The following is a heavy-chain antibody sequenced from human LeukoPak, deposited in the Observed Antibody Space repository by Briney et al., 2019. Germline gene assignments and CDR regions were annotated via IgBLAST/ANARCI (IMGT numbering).Heavy chain of an antibody. J-gene: IGHJ5*02. D-gene: IGHD3-10*01. CDR2: FYNSRTN. V-gene: IGHV4-59*01. CDR1: RGSISGYS. Sequence: SETLSLTCTVSRGSISGYSWAWVRQPPPQGLEWIGYFYNSRTNSYTPSLTGRVIISVDTAMHQISLKLNSVPAADTAVYYCARGHLGLSPWGQGTLVAVSS. CDR3: ARGHLGLSP.